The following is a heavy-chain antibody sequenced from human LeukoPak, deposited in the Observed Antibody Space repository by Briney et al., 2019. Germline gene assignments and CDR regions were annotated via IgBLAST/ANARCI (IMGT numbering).Heavy chain of an antibody. V-gene: IGHV4-4*02. CDR3: AREGGPYRPLDY. CDR2: VHLSGRT. J-gene: IGHJ4*02. CDR1: GGSISTTNW. Sequence: SGTLSLTCGVSGGSISTTNWWTWVRQPPGEGLEWIGEVHLSGRTHYNPSLESRVTMSVDMSENHISLRLTPVTAADPAVYYCAREGGPYRPLDYSGQGTLVTVSS.